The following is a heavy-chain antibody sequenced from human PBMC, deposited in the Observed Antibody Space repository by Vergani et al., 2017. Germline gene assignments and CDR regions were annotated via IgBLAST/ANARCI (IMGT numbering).Heavy chain of an antibody. D-gene: IGHD3-22*01. CDR3: AKVMLVQWFSDY. CDR2: ISGSGGST. V-gene: IGHV3-23*01. Sequence: EVQLLESGGGLVQPGGSLRLSCAASGFTFSSYAMSWVRQAPGKGLEWVSAISGSGGSTYYADSVKGRFTISRDNSKKTLYLQMNSLRAEDTAVYYCAKVMLVQWFSDYWGQGTLVTVSS. J-gene: IGHJ4*02. CDR1: GFTFSSYA.